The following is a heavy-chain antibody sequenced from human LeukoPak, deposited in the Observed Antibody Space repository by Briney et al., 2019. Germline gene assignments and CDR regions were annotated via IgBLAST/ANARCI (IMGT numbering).Heavy chain of an antibody. V-gene: IGHV3-23*01. D-gene: IGHD1-26*01. CDR2: ISGSGGST. J-gene: IGHJ5*02. CDR1: GFTFSSYA. Sequence: PGGSLRLSCAASGFTFSSYAMSWVRQAPGKGLEWVSAISGSGGSTYYADSVKGRFTISRDNSKNTLYLQMNSLRAEDTAVYYCAKDEGATTEFNWFDPWGQGTLVTVSS. CDR3: AKDEGATTEFNWFDP.